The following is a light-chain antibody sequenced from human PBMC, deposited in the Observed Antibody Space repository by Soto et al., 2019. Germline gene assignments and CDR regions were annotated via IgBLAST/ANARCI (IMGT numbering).Light chain of an antibody. CDR3: LSYADTAYV. CDR2: EVS. CDR1: SSDVGGYNY. Sequence: QSALTQPASVSGSPGQSITISCTGTSSDVGGYNYVSWYQQHPGKAPKLMIYEVSNRPSGVPDRFSGSKSGNTAFLTVSGLQAEDEADYYCLSYADTAYVFGTGTKLTVL. V-gene: IGLV2-8*01. J-gene: IGLJ1*01.